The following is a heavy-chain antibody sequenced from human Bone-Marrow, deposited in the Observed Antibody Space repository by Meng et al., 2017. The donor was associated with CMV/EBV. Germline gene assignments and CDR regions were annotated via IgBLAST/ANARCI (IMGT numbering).Heavy chain of an antibody. CDR1: GYTFTGFG. Sequence: ASVKVSCKASGYTFTGFGITWVRQAPGQGLEWMGWISGYNGNANYAQKFQGRISMTTDTSTNTAYMDLGSLRSDDTAVYYCGGRLRYGSGNYQDYWGQGTLVTFSS. D-gene: IGHD3-10*01. CDR3: GGRLRYGSGNYQDY. J-gene: IGHJ4*02. V-gene: IGHV1-18*01. CDR2: ISGYNGNA.